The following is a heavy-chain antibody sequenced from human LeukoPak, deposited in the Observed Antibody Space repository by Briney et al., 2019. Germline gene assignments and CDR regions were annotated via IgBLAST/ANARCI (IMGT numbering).Heavy chain of an antibody. CDR2: MNPNSGNT. D-gene: IGHD5-18*01. Sequence: ASVKVSCKASGYTFTSYDINWVRQATEQGLEWMGWMNPNSGNTGYAQKFQGRVTMTRNTSISTAYMELSSLRSEDTAVYYCARDGYSYGYGDYWGQGTLVTVSS. J-gene: IGHJ4*02. CDR3: ARDGYSYGYGDY. CDR1: GYTFTSYD. V-gene: IGHV1-8*01.